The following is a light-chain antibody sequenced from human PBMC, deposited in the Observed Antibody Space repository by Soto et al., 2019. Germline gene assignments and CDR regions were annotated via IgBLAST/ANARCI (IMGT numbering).Light chain of an antibody. V-gene: IGKV3-20*01. CDR2: GAS. CDR1: QSVSSYY. CDR3: QQSGSSPWT. J-gene: IGKJ1*01. Sequence: EIVLTQSPGTLSLSPGERATLSCRASQSVSSYYLAWYQQKPGQGPRILIYGASTRATGIPDRFSGSGSGTDFTLAINRLEPEDFAVYYCQQSGSSPWTFGQGTKVELK.